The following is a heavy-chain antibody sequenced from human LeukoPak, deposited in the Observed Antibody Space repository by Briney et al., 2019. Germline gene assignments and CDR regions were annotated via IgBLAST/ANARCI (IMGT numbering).Heavy chain of an antibody. V-gene: IGHV3-21*01. D-gene: IGHD3-22*01. CDR1: GFTFSSYS. CDR2: ISSSSSYI. Sequence: GGSLRLSCAASGFTFSSYSMNWVRQAPGKGLEWVSSISSSSSYIYYADSVKGRFTISRDNAKNSLYLQMSSLRAEDTAVYYCAGEWYYYDSSGCLDYWGQGTLVTVSS. J-gene: IGHJ4*02. CDR3: AGEWYYYDSSGCLDY.